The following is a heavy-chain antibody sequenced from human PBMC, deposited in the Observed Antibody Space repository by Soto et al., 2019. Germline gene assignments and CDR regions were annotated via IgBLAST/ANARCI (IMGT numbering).Heavy chain of an antibody. CDR3: ARDRGSGWPLHAFDI. CDR2: IYYSGST. J-gene: IGHJ3*02. CDR1: GGSISSYY. V-gene: IGHV4-59*01. D-gene: IGHD6-19*01. Sequence: QVQLQESGPGLVKPSETLSLTCNVSGGSISSYYWSWIRQPPGKGLEWIGYIYYSGSTNYNPSLKSRVTISVDTSKNQFSLKLSSVTAADTAVYYCARDRGSGWPLHAFDIWGQGTMVTVSS.